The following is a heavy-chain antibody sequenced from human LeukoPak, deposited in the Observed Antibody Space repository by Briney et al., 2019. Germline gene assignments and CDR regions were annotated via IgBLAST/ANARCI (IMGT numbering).Heavy chain of an antibody. Sequence: ASVKVSCKASGYTFTGYYMHWVRQAPGQGLEWMGWINPNSGGTNYAQKFQGWVTMTRDTSISTAYMELSRLRSDDTAVYYCARGDEIVDTAMVTGFDYWGQGTLVTVSS. CDR2: INPNSGGT. CDR1: GYTFTGYY. D-gene: IGHD5-18*01. J-gene: IGHJ4*02. CDR3: ARGDEIVDTAMVTGFDY. V-gene: IGHV1-2*04.